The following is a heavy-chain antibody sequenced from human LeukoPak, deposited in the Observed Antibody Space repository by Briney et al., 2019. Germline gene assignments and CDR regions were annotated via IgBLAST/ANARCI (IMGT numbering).Heavy chain of an antibody. CDR3: ARNNGVLWFGEGIWFDP. CDR2: IIPIFGTA. CDR1: GGTFSSYA. D-gene: IGHD3-10*01. V-gene: IGHV1-69*01. Sequence: SVKVSCKASGGTFSSYAISWVRQAPGQGLEWMGGIIPIFGTANYAQKFQGRVTITADESTSTAYMELRSLRSDDTAVYYCARNNGVLWFGEGIWFDPWGQGTLVTVSS. J-gene: IGHJ5*02.